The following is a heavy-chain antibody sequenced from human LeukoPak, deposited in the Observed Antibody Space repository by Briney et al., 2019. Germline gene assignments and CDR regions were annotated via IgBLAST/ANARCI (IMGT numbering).Heavy chain of an antibody. J-gene: IGHJ4*02. V-gene: IGHV3-23*01. D-gene: IGHD3-10*01. CDR2: ISGGGST. CDR1: GFTFSNFA. Sequence: GGSLRLSCAASGFTFSNFAMSWVRQAPGKGLDWVSVISGGGSTYYADSVKGRFTISRDNSKNTLYLQMNSLNAEDTAVYYCAKNRAYGSGSLDYWGRGTLVTVSS. CDR3: AKNRAYGSGSLDY.